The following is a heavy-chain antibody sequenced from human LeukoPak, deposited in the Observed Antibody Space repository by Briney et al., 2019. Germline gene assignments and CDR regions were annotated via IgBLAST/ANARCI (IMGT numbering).Heavy chain of an antibody. Sequence: SETLSLTCTVSGGSISSSSYYWGWIRQPPGKGLEWIGSIYYSGSTYYNPSLKSRVTISVDTPKNQFSLKLSSVTAADTAVYYCARHLGVGAGTRNYYYYMDVWGKGTTVTVSS. V-gene: IGHV4-39*01. CDR1: GGSISSSSYY. D-gene: IGHD1-26*01. CDR3: ARHLGVGAGTRNYYYYMDV. J-gene: IGHJ6*03. CDR2: IYYSGST.